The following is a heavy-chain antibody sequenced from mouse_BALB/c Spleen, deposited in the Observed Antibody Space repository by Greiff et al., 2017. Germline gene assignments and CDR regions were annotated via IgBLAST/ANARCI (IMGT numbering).Heavy chain of an antibody. V-gene: IGHV3-2*02. CDR2: ISYSGST. Sequence: EVKLMESGPGLVKPSQSLSLTCTVTGYSITSDYAWNWIRQFPGNKLEWMGYISYSGSTSYNPSLKSRISITRDTSKNQFFLQLNSVTTEDTATYYCARGHYYGSNYYFDYWGQGTTLTVSS. J-gene: IGHJ2*01. CDR3: ARGHYYGSNYYFDY. D-gene: IGHD1-1*01. CDR1: GYSITSDYA.